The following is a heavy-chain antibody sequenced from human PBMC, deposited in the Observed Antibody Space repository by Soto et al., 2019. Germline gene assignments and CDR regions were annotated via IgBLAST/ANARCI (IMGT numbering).Heavy chain of an antibody. V-gene: IGHV3-74*01. CDR1: GFIFSTFW. J-gene: IGHJ5*02. CDR3: ATVATNSYNWLDP. Sequence: EVHLVESGGTLVQPGGSLRLSCAASGFIFSTFWMHWVHQAPGKGLEWVSRINSDGSKTTYADSVKGRFTISRDNAKNTVYLQMNSLRGEDTAVYYCATVATNSYNWLDPWGQGTLVTVSS. CDR2: INSDGSKT. D-gene: IGHD5-12*01.